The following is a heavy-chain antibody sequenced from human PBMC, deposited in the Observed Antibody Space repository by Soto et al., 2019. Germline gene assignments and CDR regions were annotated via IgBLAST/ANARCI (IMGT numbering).Heavy chain of an antibody. D-gene: IGHD3-22*01. Sequence: PSETLSLTCTVFGGSISSYYWSWILQPPGKGLEWIGYIYYSGSTNYNPSLKSRVTISVDTSKNQFSLKLSSVTAADTAVYYCARHPSRRCYDSSGYYYPLVYGMDVWGQGTTVTVSS. CDR2: IYYSGST. CDR3: ARHPSRRCYDSSGYYYPLVYGMDV. V-gene: IGHV4-59*08. CDR1: GGSISSYY. J-gene: IGHJ6*02.